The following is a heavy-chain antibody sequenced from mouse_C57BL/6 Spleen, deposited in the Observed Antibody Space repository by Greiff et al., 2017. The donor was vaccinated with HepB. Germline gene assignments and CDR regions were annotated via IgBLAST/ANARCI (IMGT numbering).Heavy chain of an antibody. CDR3: ARLVQAPLGGVDY. D-gene: IGHD3-1*01. CDR2: IDPSDSYT. Sequence: VQLQQSGAELVMPGASVKLSCKASGYTFTSYWMHWVKQRPGQGLEWIGEIDPSDSYTNYNQKFKGKSTLTVDKSSSTAYMPLSSLTSEDSAVYYWARLVQAPLGGVDYWGQGTSVTVSS. V-gene: IGHV1-69*01. CDR1: GYTFTSYW. J-gene: IGHJ4*01.